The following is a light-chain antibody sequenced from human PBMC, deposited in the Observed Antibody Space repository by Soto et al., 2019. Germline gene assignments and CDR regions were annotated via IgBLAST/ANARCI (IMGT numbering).Light chain of an antibody. J-gene: IGLJ1*01. Sequence: QSVLTQPPSVSGAPGQRATISCTGSSSNIGAGYEVHWYQQLPGTAPKLLIYGNNNRPSGVPDRFSGSKSGTSASLAITGLQAEDEADYYCQSYDSSLSALYIFGTGTKVTV. CDR2: GNN. CDR1: SSNIGAGYE. CDR3: QSYDSSLSALYI. V-gene: IGLV1-40*01.